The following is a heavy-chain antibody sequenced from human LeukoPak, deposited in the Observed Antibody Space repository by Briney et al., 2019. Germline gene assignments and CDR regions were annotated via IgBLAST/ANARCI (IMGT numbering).Heavy chain of an antibody. CDR2: INTNTGNP. D-gene: IGHD2-2*01. J-gene: IGHJ3*02. V-gene: IGHV7-4-1*02. CDR3: ARDGLRPCTSTNCYPGEDAFDI. Sequence: ASVKVSCKASGYTINSYAMNWVRQAPGQGLEWMAWINTNTGNPTYARGFTGRFVFSLDTSVSTAYLHISSLKAEDTAVYYCARDGLRPCTSTNCYPGEDAFDIWGQGTVVTVSS. CDR1: GYTINSYA.